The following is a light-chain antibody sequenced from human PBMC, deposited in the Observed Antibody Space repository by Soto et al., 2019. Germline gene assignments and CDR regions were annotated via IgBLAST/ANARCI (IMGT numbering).Light chain of an antibody. CDR1: PSVSSSY. J-gene: IGKJ1*01. V-gene: IGKV3-20*01. CDR3: QQYAGSPWT. Sequence: EIVLTQSPGTLSLSPGERATLSCRASPSVSSSYLAWYQQKPGQAPRLLIYGTSIRATGIPDRFSGSGSGTDFTLTISRLEPEDFAVYYCQQYAGSPWTFGQGTKVEIK. CDR2: GTS.